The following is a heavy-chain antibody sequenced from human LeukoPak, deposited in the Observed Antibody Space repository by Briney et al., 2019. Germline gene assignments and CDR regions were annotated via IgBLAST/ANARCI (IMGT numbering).Heavy chain of an antibody. CDR2: VNSDGTST. J-gene: IGHJ5*02. Sequence: GGSLRLSCEASGITFSDFWIHWVRQAPGKGLVWVSHVNSDGTSTTCADSVKGRFTISRGNAKNTLYLQMNSLRAEDTAVYYCARDGTPYSYGSDWFDPWGQGTLVTVSS. D-gene: IGHD5-18*01. CDR3: ARDGTPYSYGSDWFDP. CDR1: GITFSDFW. V-gene: IGHV3-74*01.